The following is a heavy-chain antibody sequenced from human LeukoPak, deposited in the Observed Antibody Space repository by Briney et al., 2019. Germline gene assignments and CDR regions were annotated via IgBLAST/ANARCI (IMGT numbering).Heavy chain of an antibody. CDR1: GFTFSSYS. J-gene: IGHJ6*02. CDR2: ISSSSSYI. CDR3: ARPQMATITQYYGMDV. D-gene: IGHD5-24*01. Sequence: NPGGSLRLSCAASGFTFSSYSMNWVRQAPGKGLEWVSSISSSSSYIYYADSVKGRFTISRDNAKNSLYLQMNSLRAEDTAVYYCARPQMATITQYYGMDVWGQGTTVTVSS. V-gene: IGHV3-21*01.